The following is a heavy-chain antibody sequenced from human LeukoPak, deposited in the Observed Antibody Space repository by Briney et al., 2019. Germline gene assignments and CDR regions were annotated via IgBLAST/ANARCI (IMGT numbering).Heavy chain of an antibody. D-gene: IGHD4-17*01. CDR1: GGSISSYY. CDR3: ARGFARDYGDYPPTYCLDP. Sequence: SETLSLTCTVSGGSISSYYWSWIRQPAGKGLEWIGRIYTSGSANYNPSLKSRVTMSVDTSKNQFSLKLSSVTAADTAVYYCARGFARDYGDYPPTYCLDPWGRGTLVTVSS. CDR2: IYTSGSA. J-gene: IGHJ5*02. V-gene: IGHV4-4*07.